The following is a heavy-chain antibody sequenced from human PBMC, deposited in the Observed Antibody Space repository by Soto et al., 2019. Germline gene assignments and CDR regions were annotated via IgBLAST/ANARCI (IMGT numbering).Heavy chain of an antibody. V-gene: IGHV4-30-2*02. CDR3: ARLHTAVIDF. D-gene: IGHD5-18*01. CDR2: IYHSGST. Sequence: SETLSLTCAVSGGSISSGGYSWSWIRQPPGKGLEWIGYIYHSGSTYYNPSLKSRVTISVDRSKNQFSLRLNSVTAADTAIYYCARLHTAVIDFWGQGALVTVSS. CDR1: GGSISSGGYS. J-gene: IGHJ4*02.